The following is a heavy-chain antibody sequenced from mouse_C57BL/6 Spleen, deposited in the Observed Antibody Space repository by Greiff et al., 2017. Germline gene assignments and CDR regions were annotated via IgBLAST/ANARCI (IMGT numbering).Heavy chain of an antibody. D-gene: IGHD2-3*01. Sequence: VKVVESGPGLVAPSQSLSITCTVSGFSLTSYAISWVRQPPGKGLEWLGVIWTGGGTNYNSALKSRLSISKDNSKSQVFLKMNSLQTDDTARYYCAIYDGYLSWFAYWGQGTLVTVSA. CDR3: AIYDGYLSWFAY. V-gene: IGHV2-9-1*01. CDR2: IWTGGGT. J-gene: IGHJ3*01. CDR1: GFSLTSYA.